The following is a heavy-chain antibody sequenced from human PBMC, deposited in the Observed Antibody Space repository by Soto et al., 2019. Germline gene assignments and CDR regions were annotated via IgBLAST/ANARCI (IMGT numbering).Heavy chain of an antibody. CDR1: GGTFSSYA. Sequence: QVQLVQSGAEVTKPGSSVKVSCKASGGTFSSYAISWVRQAPGQGLEWMGGIIPIFGTANYAQKFQGRVTITADESTSTAYMELSSLRSEDTAVYYCARGLEYSSSSNLYYFDYWGQGTLVTVSS. D-gene: IGHD6-6*01. CDR3: ARGLEYSSSSNLYYFDY. CDR2: IIPIFGTA. V-gene: IGHV1-69*01. J-gene: IGHJ4*02.